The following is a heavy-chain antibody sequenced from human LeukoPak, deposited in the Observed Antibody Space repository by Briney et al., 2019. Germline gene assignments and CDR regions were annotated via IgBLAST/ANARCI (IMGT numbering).Heavy chain of an antibody. CDR3: AKGPRYFDWLSWVDP. CDR2: IRYDGSNK. Sequence: GGSLRLSCAASGFTFSSYGMHWVRQAPGKGLEWVAFIRYDGSNKYYADSVKGRFTISRDNSKNTLYLQMNSLRAEDTAVYYCAKGPRYFDWLSWVDPWGQGTLVTVSS. CDR1: GFTFSSYG. J-gene: IGHJ5*02. D-gene: IGHD3-9*01. V-gene: IGHV3-30*02.